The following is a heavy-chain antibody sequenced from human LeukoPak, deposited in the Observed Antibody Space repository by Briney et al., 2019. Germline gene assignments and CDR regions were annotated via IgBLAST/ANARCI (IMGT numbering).Heavy chain of an antibody. CDR1: GFTFSSYG. V-gene: IGHV3-33*01. Sequence: GGSLRLSCAASGFTFSSYGMHWVRQAPGKGLEWVAVIWYDGSNKYYADSVKGRFTISRDNSKNTLYLQMNSLRAEDTAVYYCAREPRRSNYVSGMDVWGQGTTVTVSS. D-gene: IGHD4-11*01. J-gene: IGHJ6*02. CDR2: IWYDGSNK. CDR3: AREPRRSNYVSGMDV.